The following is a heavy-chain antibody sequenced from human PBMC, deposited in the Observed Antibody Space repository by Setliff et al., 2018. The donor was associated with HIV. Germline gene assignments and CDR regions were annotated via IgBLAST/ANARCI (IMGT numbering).Heavy chain of an antibody. CDR2: MHGSGNT. CDR3: ASRLYYYDSSAYLREEGFDP. J-gene: IGHJ5*02. D-gene: IGHD3-22*01. CDR1: GYSISRNYY. Sequence: SETLSLTCSVSGYSISRNYYWGWIRQSPGKGLEWIASMHGSGNTHYNPSLQSRITISMDTSKNQFSLKLSSVTAADTAVYYCASRLYYYDSSAYLREEGFDPWGQGTLVTVSS. V-gene: IGHV4-38-2*02.